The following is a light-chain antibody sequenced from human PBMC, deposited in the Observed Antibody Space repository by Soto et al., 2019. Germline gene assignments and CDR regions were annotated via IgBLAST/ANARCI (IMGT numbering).Light chain of an antibody. V-gene: IGLV1-40*01. Sequence: QSVLTQPPSVSGPPGQRVTISSPGASSNIGAGYPVHWYQQLPGTAPKLLVAGNRPSGVPDRFSVSKSGASASLAITGLQAEDEADYYCQSYDSSLSRRWVFGGGTKVTVL. J-gene: IGLJ3*02. CDR2: G. CDR3: QSYDSSLSRRWV. CDR1: SSNIGAGYP.